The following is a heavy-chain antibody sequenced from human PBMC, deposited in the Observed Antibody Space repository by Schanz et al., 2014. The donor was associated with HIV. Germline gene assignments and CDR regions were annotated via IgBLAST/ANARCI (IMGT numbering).Heavy chain of an antibody. Sequence: EVQLVESGGAVVQPGGSLRLSCAASGFTFSSYAMSWVRLAPGKGLEWVSTVGYGGDNTYYADSVEGRFTISRDNSKNTVYLQMNSLRAEDTALYYCAKRGPYTGRYEYFQQWGQGTLVTVSS. CDR1: GFTFSSYA. V-gene: IGHV3-23*04. CDR3: AKRGPYTGRYEYFQQ. D-gene: IGHD1-26*01. CDR2: VGYGGDNT. J-gene: IGHJ1*01.